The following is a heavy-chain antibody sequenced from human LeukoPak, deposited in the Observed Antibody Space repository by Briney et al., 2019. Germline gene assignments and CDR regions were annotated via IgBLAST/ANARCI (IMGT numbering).Heavy chain of an antibody. J-gene: IGHJ5*02. V-gene: IGHV4-34*01. D-gene: IGHD6-19*01. CDR3: ARSGIAVAGWNRFDP. CDR2: INHSGST. Sequence: SETLSLTCAVYGGSFSGYYWSWIRQPPGKGLEWIGEINHSGSTNYNPSLKSRVTISVDTSKNQFSLKLSSVTAADTAVYYCARSGIAVAGWNRFDPWGQGTLVTASS. CDR1: GGSFSGYY.